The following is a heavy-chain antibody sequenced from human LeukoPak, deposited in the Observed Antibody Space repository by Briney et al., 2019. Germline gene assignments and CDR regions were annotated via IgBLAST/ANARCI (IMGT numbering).Heavy chain of an antibody. CDR3: ARDWDIVAYYYGMDV. Sequence: GASVKVSCEASGYTFTSYGISWVRQAPGQGLEWMGWISAYNGNTNYAQKLQGRVTMTTDTSTSTAYMELRSLRSDDTAVYYCARDWDIVAYYYGMDVWGQGTTVTVS. CDR1: GYTFTSYG. CDR2: ISAYNGNT. J-gene: IGHJ6*02. V-gene: IGHV1-18*01. D-gene: IGHD5-12*01.